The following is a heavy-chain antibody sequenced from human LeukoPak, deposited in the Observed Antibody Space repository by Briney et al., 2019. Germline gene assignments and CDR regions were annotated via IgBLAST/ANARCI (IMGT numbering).Heavy chain of an antibody. CDR2: ISSSSSTI. J-gene: IGHJ6*02. Sequence: GGSLRLSCAASGFTFSSYSMNWVRQAPGKGLEWVSYISSSSSTIYYADSVKGRFTISRDNAKNSLYLQMNSLRDEDTAVYYCVRYKNEYSSSFYGVDVWGQGTTVTVSS. V-gene: IGHV3-48*02. CDR1: GFTFSSYS. D-gene: IGHD6-6*01. CDR3: VRYKNEYSSSFYGVDV.